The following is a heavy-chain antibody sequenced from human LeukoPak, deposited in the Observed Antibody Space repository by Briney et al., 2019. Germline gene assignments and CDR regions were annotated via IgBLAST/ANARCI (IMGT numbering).Heavy chain of an antibody. CDR2: ISYDGSNK. V-gene: IGHV3-30*03. Sequence: GGSLRLSCAASGFTFSSYGMHWVRQAPGKGLEWVAVISYDGSNKYYADSVKGRFAISRGNSKNTLYLQMKSLRAEDTAVYYCARVGRGYSFNVYYFDYWGQGTLVTVSS. J-gene: IGHJ4*02. CDR1: GFTFSSYG. CDR3: ARVGRGYSFNVYYFDY. D-gene: IGHD5-18*01.